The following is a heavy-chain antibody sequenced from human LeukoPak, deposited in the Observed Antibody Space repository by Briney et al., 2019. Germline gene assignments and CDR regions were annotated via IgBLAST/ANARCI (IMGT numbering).Heavy chain of an antibody. CDR1: GYTFSSYS. CDR2: ISSSSSTI. Sequence: PGGSLRLSCAASGYTFSSYSISWVRQAPGKGLEWVSYISSSSSTIYYADSVKGRFTISRDNAKNSLYLQMNSLRDEATAAYYCASLPGYSSGELDYWGQGTLVTVSS. V-gene: IGHV3-48*02. CDR3: ASLPGYSSGELDY. D-gene: IGHD6-19*01. J-gene: IGHJ4*02.